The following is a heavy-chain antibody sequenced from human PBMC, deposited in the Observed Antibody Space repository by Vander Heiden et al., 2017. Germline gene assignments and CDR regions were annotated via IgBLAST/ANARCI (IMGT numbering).Heavy chain of an antibody. CDR1: GFTFRSYS. CDR3: ARGFSGSAYDAFDI. D-gene: IGHD1-26*01. J-gene: IGHJ3*02. CDR2: ISSTSSYI. V-gene: IGHV3-21*01. Sequence: EVQLVASGGGLVKPGGSLRVSCEASGFTFRSYSMNWVRQAPGKGLEWVSSISSTSSYIYYADSVKGRFTISRDNAKNSLYLQMNSLRAEDTAVYYCARGFSGSAYDAFDIWGQGTMVTVSA.